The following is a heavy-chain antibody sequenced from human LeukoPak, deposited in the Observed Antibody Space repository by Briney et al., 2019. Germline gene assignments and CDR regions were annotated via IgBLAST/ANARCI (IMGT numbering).Heavy chain of an antibody. D-gene: IGHD2-21*02. CDR2: ISVSGSFT. J-gene: IGHJ4*02. V-gene: IGHV3-23*01. Sequence: GGSLRLSCAASGFIVSSNYMSWVRQAPGKGLEWVSSISVSGSFTYYADSVKGRFTISRDNSKNTLYLQMNSLRAEDTAVYFCAKQVVTATFDYWGQGTLVTVSP. CDR3: AKQVVTATFDY. CDR1: GFIVSSNY.